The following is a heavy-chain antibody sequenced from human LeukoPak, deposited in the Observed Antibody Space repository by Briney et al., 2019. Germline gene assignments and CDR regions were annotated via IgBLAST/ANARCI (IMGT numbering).Heavy chain of an antibody. D-gene: IGHD5-18*01. CDR1: GYTFTSYY. V-gene: IGHV1-46*01. Sequence: ASVKVSCKASGYTFTSYYMHWVRQAPGQGLEWMGIINPSDGSTSYGQKCQGRVTMTRDTSTGTVYMELSSLGYEDTAVSYCAGDRTAMVLAGFHYWGQGTLVTVSS. CDR3: AGDRTAMVLAGFHY. J-gene: IGHJ4*02. CDR2: INPSDGST.